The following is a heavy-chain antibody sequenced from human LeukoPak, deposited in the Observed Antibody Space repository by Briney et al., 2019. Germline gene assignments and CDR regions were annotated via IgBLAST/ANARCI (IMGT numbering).Heavy chain of an antibody. J-gene: IGHJ5*02. CDR2: INHSGST. V-gene: IGHV4-34*01. Sequence: SETLSLTCAVYGGSFSGYYWSWIRQPPGKGLEWIGEINHSGSTNYNPSLTSRVTISVDTSKNQFSLKLSSVTAADTAVYYCARAVGWFDPWGQGTLVTVSS. CDR3: ARAVGWFDP. CDR1: GGSFSGYY.